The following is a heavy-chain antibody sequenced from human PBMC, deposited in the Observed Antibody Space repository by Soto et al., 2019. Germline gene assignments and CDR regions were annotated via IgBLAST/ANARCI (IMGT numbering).Heavy chain of an antibody. V-gene: IGHV3-30*18. CDR2: ISYDGSNK. CDR1: LVTLSGYG. D-gene: IGHD4-17*01. J-gene: IGHJ4*02. Sequence: SGAAGLVTLSGYGIHWVRQAPGKWREWVAVISYDGSNKYYADSEKGRVTISRDNSKNTLYLQMNSLRAEDTAVYYCAKGTFRRGSGDYGGYFDSWGQGPLVTVSS. CDR3: AKGTFRRGSGDYGGYFDS.